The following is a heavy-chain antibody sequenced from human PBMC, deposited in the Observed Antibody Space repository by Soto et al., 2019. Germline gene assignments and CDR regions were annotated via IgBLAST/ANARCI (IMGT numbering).Heavy chain of an antibody. V-gene: IGHV2-70*01. CDR3: ARITTDPGYCSGGSCYPRYYYYGMDV. CDR1: GFSLSTSGMC. CDR2: IDWDDDK. J-gene: IGHJ6*02. D-gene: IGHD2-15*01. Sequence: SGPTLVNPTQTLTLTCTFSGFSLSTSGMCVSWIRQPPGKALEWLALIDWDDDKYYSTSLKTRLTISKDTSKNQVVLTMTNMDHVETAKYYCARITTDPGYCSGGSCYPRYYYYGMDVRGQGTKLTVS.